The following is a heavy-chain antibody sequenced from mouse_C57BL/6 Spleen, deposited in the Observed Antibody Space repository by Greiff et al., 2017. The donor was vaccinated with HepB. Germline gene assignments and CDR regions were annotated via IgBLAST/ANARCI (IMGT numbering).Heavy chain of an antibody. CDR1: GYTFTDYE. V-gene: IGHV1-15*01. CDR2: IDPETGGT. J-gene: IGHJ4*01. Sequence: VKLVESGAELVRPGASVTLSCKASGYTFTDYEMHWVKQTPVHGLEWIGAIDPETGGTAYNQKFKGKAILTADKSSSTAYMELRSLTSEDSAVYYCTREEVDYWGQGTSVTVSS. CDR3: TREEVDY.